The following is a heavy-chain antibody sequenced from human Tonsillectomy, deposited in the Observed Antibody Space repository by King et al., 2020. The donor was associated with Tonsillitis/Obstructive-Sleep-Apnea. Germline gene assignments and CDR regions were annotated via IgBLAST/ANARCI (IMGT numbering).Heavy chain of an antibody. CDR3: ARTPLYDSGSYYRHFDS. V-gene: IGHV3-7*03. J-gene: IGHJ4*02. Sequence: DVQLVESGGGLVQPGGSLRLSCAASGFTFSSYWLTWVRQAPGKGLEWVANIKQDGSEKDYVDSVKGRFTISRDNAKNSLYLQMNSLRAEDTAVYYCARTPLYDSGSYYRHFDSWGQGTLVTVSS. CDR1: GFTFSSYW. D-gene: IGHD3-22*01. CDR2: IKQDGSEK.